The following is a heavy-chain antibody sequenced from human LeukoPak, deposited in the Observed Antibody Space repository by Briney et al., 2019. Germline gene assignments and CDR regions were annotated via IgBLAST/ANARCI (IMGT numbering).Heavy chain of an antibody. CDR1: GLRFSNYW. V-gene: IGHV3-74*01. Sequence: PGGSLRLSCAVSGLRFSNYWMLWVRQAPGKGLVWVARTNLHGTTVDYADSVKGRFTISRDNAKNTLFLQMNSLRAEDTAVYYCASGYTYVRLGDHWGQGTLVTVSS. J-gene: IGHJ4*02. D-gene: IGHD5-18*01. CDR2: TNLHGTTV. CDR3: ASGYTYVRLGDH.